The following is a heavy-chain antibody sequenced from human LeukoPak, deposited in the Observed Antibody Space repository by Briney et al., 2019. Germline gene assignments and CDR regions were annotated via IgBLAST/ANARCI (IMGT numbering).Heavy chain of an antibody. D-gene: IGHD2-15*01. Sequence: GESLKISCKGSGYSFTSYWIGWVRQMPGKGLEWMGIIYPGDSDTRYSPSFQGQVTISADKSISTAYLQWSSLKASDTAMSYCARRLREGRGYYYYMDVWGKGTTVTVSS. J-gene: IGHJ6*03. CDR1: GYSFTSYW. V-gene: IGHV5-51*01. CDR2: IYPGDSDT. CDR3: ARRLREGRGYYYYMDV.